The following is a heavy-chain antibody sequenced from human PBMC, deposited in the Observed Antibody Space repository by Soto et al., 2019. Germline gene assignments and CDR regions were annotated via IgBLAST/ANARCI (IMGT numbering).Heavy chain of an antibody. V-gene: IGHV3-23*01. CDR3: AQGGWYCDL. CDR2: ISGSGGST. J-gene: IGHJ2*01. Sequence: EVQLLESGGGLVQPGGSLRLSCAASGFTFSSYAMSWVRQAPGKGLEWVSAISGSGGSTYYADSVKGRFTISRDNSKNTLYPQMNSRRAEEKAVSYCAQGGWYCDLWGRGTLVTVTS. CDR1: GFTFSSYA.